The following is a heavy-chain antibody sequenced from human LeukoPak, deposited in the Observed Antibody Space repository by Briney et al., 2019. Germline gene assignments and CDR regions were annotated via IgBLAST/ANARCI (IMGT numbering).Heavy chain of an antibody. CDR3: ARAMIVVATYYFDY. CDR2: IKEDGSET. CDR1: GFTFSSFW. V-gene: IGHV3-7*01. Sequence: PGGSLRLSCAASGFTFSSFWMSWVRQAPGKGREWVANIKEDGSETYYVDSVRGRFTISRDNAKNSLYLQMNSLRAEDTAVYYCARAMIVVATYYFDYWGQGTLVTVSS. D-gene: IGHD3-22*01. J-gene: IGHJ4*02.